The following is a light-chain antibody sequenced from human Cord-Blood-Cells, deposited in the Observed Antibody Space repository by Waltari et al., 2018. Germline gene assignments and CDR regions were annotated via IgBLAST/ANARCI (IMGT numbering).Light chain of an antibody. J-gene: IGLJ2*01. CDR3: CSYAGSSTFV. Sequence: QSALTQPASVSGSPGQSITISCTGTRSDVGSYNLVSWYQQHPGKSPKLMIYEGSKRPSGVSNRFSGSKSGNTASLTISGLQAEDEADYYGCSYAGSSTFVFGGGTKLTVL. V-gene: IGLV2-23*03. CDR1: RSDVGSYNL. CDR2: EGS.